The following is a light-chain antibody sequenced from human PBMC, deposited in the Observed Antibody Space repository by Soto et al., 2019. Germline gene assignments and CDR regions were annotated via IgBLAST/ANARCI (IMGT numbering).Light chain of an antibody. CDR1: SSDIGGYKY. CDR2: EVS. V-gene: IGLV2-14*01. CDR3: TSYSRYRVLV. J-gene: IGLJ3*02. Sequence: QSVLTQPASVSGSLGQSIIISCTGTSSDIGGYKYVSWYQQHPGKAPKLIIFEVSNRPSGVSDRFSGSNSGNTASLTISGLQAEDEADYYCTSYSRYRVLVFGGGTK.